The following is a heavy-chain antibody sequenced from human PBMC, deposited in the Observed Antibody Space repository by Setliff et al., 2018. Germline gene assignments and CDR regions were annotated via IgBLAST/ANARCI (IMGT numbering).Heavy chain of an antibody. V-gene: IGHV1-2*02. CDR1: GFTFTDYL. CDR3: ARAGVDIRSSTDYRYYMDV. J-gene: IGHJ6*03. Sequence: ASVKVSCKASGFTFTDYLMNWMRQAPEQGLEWMGRINLNTGNIFYAQEFQGRVTLTRDTSISTAYMELSSLRTEDTAVYYCARAGVDIRSSTDYRYYMDVWGKGTTVTVPS. CDR2: INLNTGNI. D-gene: IGHD5-12*01.